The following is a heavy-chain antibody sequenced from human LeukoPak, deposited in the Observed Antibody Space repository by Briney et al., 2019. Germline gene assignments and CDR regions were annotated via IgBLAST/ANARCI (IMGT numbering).Heavy chain of an antibody. Sequence: PSETLSLTCAVYGGSFSGYYWSWIRQPPGKGLEWIGEINHSGSTNYNPSLKSRVTISVDTSKNQFSLKLSSVTAADTAVYYCARSNDYVWGSYRTWGQGTLVTVSS. CDR1: GGSFSGYY. CDR2: INHSGST. V-gene: IGHV4-34*01. D-gene: IGHD3-16*02. CDR3: ARSNDYVWGSYRT. J-gene: IGHJ5*02.